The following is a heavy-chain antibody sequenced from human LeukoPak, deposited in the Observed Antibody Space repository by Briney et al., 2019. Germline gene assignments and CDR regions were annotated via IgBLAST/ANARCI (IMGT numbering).Heavy chain of an antibody. J-gene: IGHJ4*02. Sequence: SETLSLTCTVSGGSISSGGYYWSWIRQHSGKGLEWIGYIYYSGSTYYNPSLKSRVTISVDTSKNQLSLKLSSVTAADTAVYYCARREAVTTYFDYWGQGTLVTVSS. V-gene: IGHV4-31*03. CDR1: GGSISSGGYY. D-gene: IGHD4-17*01. CDR3: ARREAVTTYFDY. CDR2: IYYSGST.